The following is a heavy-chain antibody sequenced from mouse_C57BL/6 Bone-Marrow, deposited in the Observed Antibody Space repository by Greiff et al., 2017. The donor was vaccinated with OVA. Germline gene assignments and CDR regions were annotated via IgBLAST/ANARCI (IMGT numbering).Heavy chain of an antibody. Sequence: VKLQQPGAELVRPGSSVKLSCKASGYTFTSYWMHWVKQRPIQGLEWIGNIDPSDSETHYNQKFKDKATLTVDKSSSTAYMQLSSLTSEDSAVYYCARPAQATLFAYWGQGTLVTVSA. J-gene: IGHJ3*01. V-gene: IGHV1-52*01. D-gene: IGHD3-2*02. CDR2: IDPSDSET. CDR3: ARPAQATLFAY. CDR1: GYTFTSYW.